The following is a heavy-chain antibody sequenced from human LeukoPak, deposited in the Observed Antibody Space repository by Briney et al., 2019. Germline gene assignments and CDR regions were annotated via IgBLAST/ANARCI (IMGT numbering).Heavy chain of an antibody. Sequence: GGSLRLSCAASGFTFSSYSMNWVRQAPGKGLEWVSSISSSSYIYYADSVKGRFTISRDNAKNSLYLQMNSLRAEDTAVYYCARDSELRFLEWFHGYGMDVWGQGTTVTVSS. CDR2: ISSSSYI. CDR1: GFTFSSYS. D-gene: IGHD3-3*01. J-gene: IGHJ6*02. CDR3: ARDSELRFLEWFHGYGMDV. V-gene: IGHV3-21*01.